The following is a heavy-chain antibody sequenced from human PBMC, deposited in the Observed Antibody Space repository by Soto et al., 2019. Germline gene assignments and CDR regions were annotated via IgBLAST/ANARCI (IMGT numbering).Heavy chain of an antibody. J-gene: IGHJ4*02. CDR2: VFSSVSA. CDR3: ARDGMTTGDT. D-gene: IGHD2-21*02. V-gene: IGHV4-4*07. CDR1: GVSVGSYT. Sequence: SETLSLTCIVSGVSVGSYTWSWVRQPANKGLEWIGRVFSSVSATYNPSLQSRVSISMDTPENRISLKLDSVTAADAGVDFCARDGMTTGDTWGPGTMVTVSS.